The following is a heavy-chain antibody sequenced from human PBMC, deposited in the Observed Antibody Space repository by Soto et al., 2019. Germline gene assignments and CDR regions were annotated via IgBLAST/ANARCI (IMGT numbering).Heavy chain of an antibody. Sequence: GGSLRLSCAASGFTFSNYDMNWVRLAPGKGLEWVSFISSSRSYIYYADSVKGRFTISRDNAKNSLYLKMNSLRAEDTAVYYCARDSSGWYYFDYWGQGTLVTVSS. J-gene: IGHJ4*02. D-gene: IGHD6-19*01. V-gene: IGHV3-21*01. CDR3: ARDSSGWYYFDY. CDR1: GFTFSNYD. CDR2: ISSSRSYI.